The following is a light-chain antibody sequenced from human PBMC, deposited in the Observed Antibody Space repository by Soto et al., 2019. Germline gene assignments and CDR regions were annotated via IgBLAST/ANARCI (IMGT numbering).Light chain of an antibody. Sequence: EIALTQSPATLSLSPGDRATLSCRASQSISSALVWYQQKPGQAPRLLIFDASNRASGVPVRFSGSGSGTEFSLTISSLEPEDFAVYYCQHRHNWPITFGGGTKAEI. CDR1: QSISSA. V-gene: IGKV3-11*01. CDR3: QHRHNWPIT. J-gene: IGKJ4*01. CDR2: DAS.